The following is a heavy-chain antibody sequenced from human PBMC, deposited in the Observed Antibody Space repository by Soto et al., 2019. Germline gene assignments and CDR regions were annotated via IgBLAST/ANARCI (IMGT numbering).Heavy chain of an antibody. D-gene: IGHD3-10*01. CDR1: GFTFSSYA. V-gene: IGHV3-23*01. Sequence: GGSLRLSCAASGFTFSSYAMSWVRQAPGKGLEWVSAISGSGGSTYYADSVKGRFTISRDNSKNTLYLQMNSLRAEDTAVYYCAKRRSPPGITMVRGDFDYWGQGTLVTVSS. J-gene: IGHJ4*02. CDR3: AKRRSPPGITMVRGDFDY. CDR2: ISGSGGST.